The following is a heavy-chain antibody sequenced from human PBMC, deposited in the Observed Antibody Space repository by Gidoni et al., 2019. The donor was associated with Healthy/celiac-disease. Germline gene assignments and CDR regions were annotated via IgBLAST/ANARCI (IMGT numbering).Heavy chain of an antibody. D-gene: IGHD2-2*02. CDR2: ISSSSSYI. CDR1: GFTLSSYS. V-gene: IGHV3-21*01. CDR3: ARDAIVVVPAAIGAYYYGMDV. J-gene: IGHJ6*02. Sequence: EVQLVESGGGLVKPGGPLRISCAASGFTLSSYSINWVRQPPGKGLEWVSSISSSSSYIYYADSVKGRFTISRDNANNSLYRQMNSLRAEDTAVYYCARDAIVVVPAAIGAYYYGMDVWGQGTTVTVSS.